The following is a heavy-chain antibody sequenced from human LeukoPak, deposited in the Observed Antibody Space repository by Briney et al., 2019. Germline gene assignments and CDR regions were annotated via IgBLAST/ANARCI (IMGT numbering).Heavy chain of an antibody. V-gene: IGHV3-15*01. CDR2: VKAKAHGGTT. Sequence: GGSLRLSCAASGFTFINAWMAWVRQAPGKGLEWVGRVKAKAHGGTTDYAAPVKGRFTISRDDSKNTLYLQMNSLKTEDTAVYYCTTDGVGIEGATFDYWGQGTLVTVSS. D-gene: IGHD1-26*01. J-gene: IGHJ4*02. CDR1: GFTFINAW. CDR3: TTDGVGIEGATFDY.